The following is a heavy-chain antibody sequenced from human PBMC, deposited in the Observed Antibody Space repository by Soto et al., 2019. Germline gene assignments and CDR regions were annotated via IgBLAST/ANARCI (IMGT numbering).Heavy chain of an antibody. Sequence: GGSLRLSCAASGFTFSSYSMNWVRQAPGKGLEWVSYISSSSSSTIYYADSVKGRFTISRDNAKNSLYLQMNSLRDEDTAVYYCARCNVLRYFDWLHRYGMDVWGQGTTVTVSS. V-gene: IGHV3-48*02. J-gene: IGHJ6*02. D-gene: IGHD3-9*01. CDR3: ARCNVLRYFDWLHRYGMDV. CDR2: ISSSSSSTI. CDR1: GFTFSSYS.